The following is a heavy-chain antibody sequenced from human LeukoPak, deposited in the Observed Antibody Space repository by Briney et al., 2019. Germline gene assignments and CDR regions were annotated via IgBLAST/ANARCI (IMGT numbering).Heavy chain of an antibody. V-gene: IGHV3-48*03. D-gene: IGHD3-10*01. Sequence: TGGSLRLSCAASRFTFSNYEMHWVRRAPGKGLEWVSYISGGGSTVYYADSVKGRFTVSRDNAKNSLYLQMSSLRAEDTAVYYCARGGSFVEYWGQGTLVSVSS. CDR3: ARGGSFVEY. J-gene: IGHJ4*02. CDR2: ISGGGSTV. CDR1: RFTFSNYE.